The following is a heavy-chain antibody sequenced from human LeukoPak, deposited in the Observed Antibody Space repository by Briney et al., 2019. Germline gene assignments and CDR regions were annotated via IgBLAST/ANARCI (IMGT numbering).Heavy chain of an antibody. CDR2: ISSSSSSI. CDR3: ARGGRR. CDR1: GFTFSDYS. Sequence: NPGGSLRLSCAASGFTFSDYSMNWVRQAPGKGLEWVSSISSSSSSIYYADSVKGRFTISRDNAENSLFLQMNSLRVEDTAVYYCARGGRRWGQGTLVTVSS. V-gene: IGHV3-21*01. J-gene: IGHJ4*02. D-gene: IGHD6-25*01.